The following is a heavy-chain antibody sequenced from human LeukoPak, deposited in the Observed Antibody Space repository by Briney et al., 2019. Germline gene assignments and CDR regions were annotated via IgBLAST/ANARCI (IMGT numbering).Heavy chain of an antibody. CDR2: IRYDGSNK. CDR1: GFTFSSYG. J-gene: IGHJ6*03. V-gene: IGHV3-30*02. CDR3: AKQSARAYNDCSSTSCYPPFYYYYMDV. Sequence: PGGSLRLSCAASGFTFSSYGMHWVRQAPGKGLEWVAFIRYDGSNKSYADSVKGRFTISRDNSKNTLYLQMNSLRAEDTAVYYCAKQSARAYNDCSSTSCYPPFYYYYMDVWGKGTTVTISS. D-gene: IGHD2-2*01.